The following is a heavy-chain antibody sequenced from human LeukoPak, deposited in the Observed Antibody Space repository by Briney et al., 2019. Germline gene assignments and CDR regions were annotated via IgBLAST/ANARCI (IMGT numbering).Heavy chain of an antibody. D-gene: IGHD3-10*01. CDR3: ARDGSGVWFDY. J-gene: IGHJ4*02. CDR1: NYTFTSYG. Sequence: ASAKVSCKASNYTFTSYGISWVRQAPGQGLEWMAWINAYNGDTNYAQKLQGRVTLTTDTSTSTAYMELRSLRSDDTAVYYCARDGSGVWFDYWGQGTLVTVSS. CDR2: INAYNGDT. V-gene: IGHV1-18*01.